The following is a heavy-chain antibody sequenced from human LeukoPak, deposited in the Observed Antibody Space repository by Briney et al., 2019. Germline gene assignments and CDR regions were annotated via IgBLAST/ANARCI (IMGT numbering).Heavy chain of an antibody. J-gene: IGHJ6*03. D-gene: IGHD6-19*01. CDR2: IRSKAYGGAT. CDR1: GFTFGDYA. Sequence: GGSLRLSCTTSGFTFGDYAMSWVRQAPGKGLEWVGFIRSKAYGGATDYAASVKGRFTISREDSKSIAYLQMNSLKTEDTAVYYCTGDLRSSGWHEYYMDVWGKGTTVSISS. V-gene: IGHV3-49*04. CDR3: TGDLRSSGWHEYYMDV.